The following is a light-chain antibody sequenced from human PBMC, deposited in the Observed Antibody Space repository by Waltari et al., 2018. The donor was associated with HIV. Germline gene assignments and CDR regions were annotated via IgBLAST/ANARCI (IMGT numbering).Light chain of an antibody. CDR2: WAS. J-gene: IGKJ4*01. CDR3: QQYYSTSLT. Sequence: DIVMTQSPDSLAVSLGERAPIYCKSSQSVLYISNNKNYLAWYQQKPGQPPKLLIYWASTRESGVPDRFSGSGSGTDFTLTIISLQAEDVAVYYCQQYYSTSLTFGGGTKVEIK. V-gene: IGKV4-1*01. CDR1: QSVLYISNNKNY.